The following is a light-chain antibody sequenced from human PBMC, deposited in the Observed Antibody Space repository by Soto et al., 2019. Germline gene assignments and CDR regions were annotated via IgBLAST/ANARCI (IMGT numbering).Light chain of an antibody. CDR2: AAS. J-gene: IGKJ2*01. CDR1: QSIRTY. CDR3: QQTYSVLPYT. V-gene: IGKV1-39*01. Sequence: DIQMTQSPSSLSASVGDRVTITCRASQSIRTYLNWYQQKPGKAPDLLIYAASNLQSGVPSRFSGGGSGTDFTLTIRSLQPEDFATYYCQQTYSVLPYTFGQGTKLEIK.